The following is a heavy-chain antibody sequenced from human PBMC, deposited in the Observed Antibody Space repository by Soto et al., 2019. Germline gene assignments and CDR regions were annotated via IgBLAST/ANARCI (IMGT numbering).Heavy chain of an antibody. J-gene: IGHJ5*02. V-gene: IGHV4-39*01. CDR2: IFHSGST. Sequence: SETLSLACTVSGGSISSTFYYWGWIRQPPGKGLEWIGHIFHSGSTYYNPSLKSRVTISVDTSKNQFSLTLSSATAADTAVYYCARCKIMITFGGVIVPNWFDPWGQGTLVTVSS. CDR1: GGSISSTFYY. CDR3: ARCKIMITFGGVIVPNWFDP. D-gene: IGHD3-16*02.